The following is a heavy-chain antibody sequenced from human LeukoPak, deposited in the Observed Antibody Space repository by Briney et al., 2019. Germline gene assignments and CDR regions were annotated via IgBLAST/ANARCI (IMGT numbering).Heavy chain of an antibody. D-gene: IGHD3-9*01. CDR1: GFTFDDYA. CDR2: ISWNSGSI. J-gene: IGHJ4*02. CDR3: AKGGHYDILTGYYPSFDY. Sequence: GRSLRLSCAASGFTFDDYAMHWVRQAPGKGLEWVSGISWNSGSIGYADSVKGRFTVSRDNAKNSLYLQMNSLRAEDTALYYCAKGGHYDILTGYYPSFDYWGQGTLVTVSS. V-gene: IGHV3-9*01.